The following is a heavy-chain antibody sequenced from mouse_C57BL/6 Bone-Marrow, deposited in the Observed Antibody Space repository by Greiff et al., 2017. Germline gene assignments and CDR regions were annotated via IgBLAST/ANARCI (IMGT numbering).Heavy chain of an antibody. Sequence: QFQLQQPGAELVNPGASVNLSCKASAYPFTSYWLHGLKQRPGQGLEWIGMIHPNSGSPNYNEKFKSKATLTVDKSSSTAYMQLSSLTSEDSAVYYCARGTTVVSFDYWGQGTTLTVSS. CDR3: ARGTTVVSFDY. CDR1: AYPFTSYW. CDR2: IHPNSGSP. J-gene: IGHJ2*01. D-gene: IGHD1-1*01. V-gene: IGHV1-64*01.